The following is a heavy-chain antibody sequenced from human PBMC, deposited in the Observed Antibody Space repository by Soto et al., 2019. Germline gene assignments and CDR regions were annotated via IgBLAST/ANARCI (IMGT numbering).Heavy chain of an antibody. D-gene: IGHD5-18*01. J-gene: IGHJ4*02. CDR1: RLTFSNYG. V-gene: IGHV3-23*01. CDR2: IRGSDGKT. Sequence: PGGSLRLSCAGSRLTFSNYGMSWVRQAPGKGLEWVSVIRGSDGKTFYADSVKGRFTISRDNSKNTLYLQMNSLRVEDTAIYYCAKGGAMGIYSFDYWGQGALVTVSS. CDR3: AKGGAMGIYSFDY.